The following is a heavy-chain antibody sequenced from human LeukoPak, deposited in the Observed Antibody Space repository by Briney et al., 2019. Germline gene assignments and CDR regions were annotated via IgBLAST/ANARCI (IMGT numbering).Heavy chain of an antibody. CDR1: GFTFSGHW. V-gene: IGHV3-74*01. J-gene: IGHJ5*02. CDR3: VRGAVGTGVWFDP. Sequence: GGSLRLSCAASGFTFSGHWIHWVRQAPGKGLEWVSRINIDGATTNYADSVKGRFTISRDNAKNTLHLQMNSLRADDTAVYYCVRGAVGTGVWFDPWGQGTLVTVSS. D-gene: IGHD1-26*01. CDR2: INIDGATT.